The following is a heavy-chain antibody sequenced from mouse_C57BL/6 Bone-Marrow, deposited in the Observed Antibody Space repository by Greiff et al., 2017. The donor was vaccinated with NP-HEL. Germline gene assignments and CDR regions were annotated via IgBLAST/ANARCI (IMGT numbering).Heavy chain of an antibody. D-gene: IGHD1-1*01. CDR2: IHPNSGST. Sequence: QVQLQQPGAELVKPGASVKLSCKASGYTFTSYWMHWVKQRPGQGLEWIGMIHPNSGSTNYNEQFKSKATLTVDKSSSTAYMQLSSLTSEDSAVYYCARYITTVAPWYFDVWGTGTTVTVSS. V-gene: IGHV1-64*01. J-gene: IGHJ1*03. CDR3: ARYITTVAPWYFDV. CDR1: GYTFTSYW.